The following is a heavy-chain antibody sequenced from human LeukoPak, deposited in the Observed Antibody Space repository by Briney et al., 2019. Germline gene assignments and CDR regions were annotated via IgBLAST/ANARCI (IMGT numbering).Heavy chain of an antibody. CDR3: AKSFAYCGGDCYRYFDY. Sequence: PGGSLRLSCAASGFTFSSYAMSWVRQAPGKGLEWVSAISGSGGSTYYADSVKGRFTISRDNSKNTLYLQMNSLRAEDTAVYYCAKSFAYCGGDCYRYFDYWGQGTLVTVSS. D-gene: IGHD2-21*02. J-gene: IGHJ4*02. CDR1: GFTFSSYA. V-gene: IGHV3-23*01. CDR2: ISGSGGST.